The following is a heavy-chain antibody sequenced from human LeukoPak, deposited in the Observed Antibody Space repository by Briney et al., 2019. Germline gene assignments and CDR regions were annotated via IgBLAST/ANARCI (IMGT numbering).Heavy chain of an antibody. Sequence: ASVKVSCKASGYTFTSYGISWVRQAPGQGLEWMGWISAYSGNTNYAQKLQGRVTMTTDTSTSTAYMDLRSLRSDDTAVYYCARVIPVADPDAFDIWGQGTMVTVSS. CDR3: ARVIPVADPDAFDI. CDR2: ISAYSGNT. D-gene: IGHD6-19*01. J-gene: IGHJ3*02. V-gene: IGHV1-18*01. CDR1: GYTFTSYG.